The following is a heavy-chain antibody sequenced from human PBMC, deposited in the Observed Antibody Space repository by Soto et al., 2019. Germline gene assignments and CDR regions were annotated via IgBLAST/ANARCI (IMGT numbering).Heavy chain of an antibody. CDR2: IYYSGST. CDR3: ARADTAMVLFAY. Sequence: SETLSLTCTVSGGSVSSGSYYWSWIRQPPGKGLEWIGYIYYSGSTNYNPSLKSRVTISVDTSKNQFSLKLSSVTAADTAVYYCARADTAMVLFAYWGQGTLVTVSS. V-gene: IGHV4-61*01. CDR1: GGSVSSGSYY. J-gene: IGHJ4*02. D-gene: IGHD5-18*01.